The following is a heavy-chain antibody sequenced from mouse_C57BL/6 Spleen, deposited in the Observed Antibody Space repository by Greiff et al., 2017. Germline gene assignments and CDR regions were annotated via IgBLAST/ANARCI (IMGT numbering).Heavy chain of an antibody. V-gene: IGHV14-4*01. D-gene: IGHD6-1*01. CDR3: TILSSPHAMDY. CDR2: IDPENGDT. CDR1: GFNIKDDY. J-gene: IGHJ4*01. Sequence: VQLQQSGAELVRPGASVKLSCTASGFNIKDDYMHWVKQRPEQGLEWIGWIDPENGDTEYASKFQGKATITADTSSNTAYLQLSSLTSEDTAVSYSTILSSPHAMDYWGQGTSVTVSS.